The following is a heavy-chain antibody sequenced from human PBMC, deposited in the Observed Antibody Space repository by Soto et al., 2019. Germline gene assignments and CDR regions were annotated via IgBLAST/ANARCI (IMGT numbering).Heavy chain of an antibody. CDR1: GGSISSYY. J-gene: IGHJ4*02. V-gene: IGHV4-59*01. CDR3: ARTRKSGSYLYYFDY. CDR2: IYYSGST. Sequence: PSETLSLTCTVSGGSISSYYWSWIRQPPGKGLEWIGYIYYSGSTNYNPSLKSRVTISVDTSKNQFSLKLSSVTAADTAVYYCARTRKSGSYLYYFDYWGQGTRVTV. D-gene: IGHD1-26*01.